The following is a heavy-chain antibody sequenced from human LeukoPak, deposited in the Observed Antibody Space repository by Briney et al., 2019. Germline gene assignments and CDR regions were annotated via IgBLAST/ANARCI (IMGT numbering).Heavy chain of an antibody. D-gene: IGHD2-2*01. Sequence: ASVKVSCKASGYTFTGYYMHWVRQAPGQGLEWMGWISAYNGNTNYAQKLQGRVTMTTDTSTSTAYMELRSLRSDDTAVYYCARGLYCSSTSCYDYYYMDAWGKGTTVTVSS. J-gene: IGHJ6*03. CDR1: GYTFTGYY. V-gene: IGHV1-18*04. CDR2: ISAYNGNT. CDR3: ARGLYCSSTSCYDYYYMDA.